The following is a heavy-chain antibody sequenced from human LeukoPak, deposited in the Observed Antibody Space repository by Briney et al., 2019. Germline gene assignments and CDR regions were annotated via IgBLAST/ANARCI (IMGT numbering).Heavy chain of an antibody. CDR2: IYHSGST. J-gene: IGHJ4*02. CDR1: GYSISSGYY. V-gene: IGHV4-38-2*01. Sequence: TPSETLSLTCAVSGYSISSGYYWGWIRQPPGKGLEWIGSIYHSGSTYYNPSLKSRVSISVDTSKNQFSLKLSSVTAADTAVYYWARYCSSTGCYRGTVDYGGQGTLATVP. D-gene: IGHD2-2*02. CDR3: ARYCSSTGCYRGTVDY.